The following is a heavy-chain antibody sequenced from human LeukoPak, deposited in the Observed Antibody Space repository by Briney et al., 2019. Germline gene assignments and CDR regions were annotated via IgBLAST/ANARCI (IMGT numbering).Heavy chain of an antibody. D-gene: IGHD1-26*01. V-gene: IGHV3-30*03. CDR2: ISYDGSNK. CDR1: GFTFSSYG. J-gene: IGHJ3*02. Sequence: GGSLRLSCAASGFTFSSYGMHWVRQAPGKGLEWVAVISYDGSNKYYADSVKGRFTISRDNSKNTLYLQMNSLRAEDTAVYYCARDGEPLLDAFDIWGQGTMVTVSS. CDR3: ARDGEPLLDAFDI.